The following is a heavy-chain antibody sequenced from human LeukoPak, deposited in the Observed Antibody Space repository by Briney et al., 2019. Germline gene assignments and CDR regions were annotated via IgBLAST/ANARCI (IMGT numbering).Heavy chain of an antibody. CDR3: ARCSGGDCYRPLDF. V-gene: IGHV1-18*01. J-gene: IGHJ4*02. D-gene: IGHD2-21*01. CDR1: GYTFTSYG. Sequence: ASVKDSCKASGYTFTSYGISWMRQAPRQGLEWMGWISADNGNTNYAQKLQGRVTMTTDTSTSTAYMELRSLRSDDTAVYFCARCSGGDCYRPLDFWGRGTMVTVSS. CDR2: ISADNGNT.